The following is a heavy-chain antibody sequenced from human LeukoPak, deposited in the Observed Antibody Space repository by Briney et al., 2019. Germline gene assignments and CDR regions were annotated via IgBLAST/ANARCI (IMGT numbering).Heavy chain of an antibody. D-gene: IGHD4-23*01. CDR1: GYTFTSYD. CDR2: MNPNSGNT. CDR3: ARALSDYGGNSDDY. V-gene: IGHV1-8*01. Sequence: ASVKVSCKASGYTFTSYDINWVRLATGQGLEWMGWMNPNSGNTGYAQKFQGRVTMTRNTSISTAYMELSSLRSEDTAVYYCARALSDYGGNSDDYWGQGTLVTVSS. J-gene: IGHJ4*02.